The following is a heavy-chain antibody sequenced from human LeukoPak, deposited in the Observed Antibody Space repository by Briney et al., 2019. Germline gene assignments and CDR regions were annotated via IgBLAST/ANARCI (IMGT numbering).Heavy chain of an antibody. CDR1: GFTFSNYA. D-gene: IGHD4-23*01. CDR3: AKDLLRWAFDI. CDR2: ISGTGGTT. V-gene: IGHV3-23*01. J-gene: IGHJ3*02. Sequence: PGGSLRLSCAASGFTFSNYAMSWVRQAPGKGLEWVSVISGTGGTTNYADSVKGRITMSRDNSKNTLYLQMNSLRAEDTAVYYCAKDLLRWAFDIWGQGTMVTVSS.